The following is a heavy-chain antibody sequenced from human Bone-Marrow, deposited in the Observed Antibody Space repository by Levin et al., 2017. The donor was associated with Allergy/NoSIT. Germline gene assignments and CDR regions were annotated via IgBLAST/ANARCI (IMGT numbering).Heavy chain of an antibody. CDR2: ISVNNGNT. CDR3: VRDEGILVATASVWFDP. Sequence: WASVKVSCKASGYTFANYGITWVRQAPGQGLEWMGWISVNNGNTKYAQKVHDRVTMTTDTSTSTAYLELRSLRADDTAVYYCVRDEGILVATASVWFDPWGQGTLVTVSS. J-gene: IGHJ5*02. D-gene: IGHD2-2*01. CDR1: GYTFANYG. V-gene: IGHV1-18*01.